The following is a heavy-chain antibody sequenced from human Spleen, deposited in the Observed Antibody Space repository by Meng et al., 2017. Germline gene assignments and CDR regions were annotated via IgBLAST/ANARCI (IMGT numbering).Heavy chain of an antibody. D-gene: IGHD6-6*01. CDR2: IYYTGST. Sequence: VGVEEAGPGAGERAGARCPTCAVSVGSVMSYTGWAWGRQPPGKGLEWIGEIYYTGSTNYNPSLKRRLTISVDKSKNQFSLKLSSVTAADTAVYYCAKVAGIGARSWFDPWGQGILVTVSS. CDR3: AKVAGIGARSWFDP. V-gene: IGHV4-4*02. CDR1: VGSVMSYTG. J-gene: IGHJ5*02.